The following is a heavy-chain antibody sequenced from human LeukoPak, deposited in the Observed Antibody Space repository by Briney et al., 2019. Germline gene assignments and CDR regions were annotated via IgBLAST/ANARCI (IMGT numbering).Heavy chain of an antibody. J-gene: IGHJ4*02. CDR3: AKTAIPAAITDWPYYFDY. CDR1: GFTFSSYG. V-gene: IGHV3-33*06. CDR2: IRYDGNNI. D-gene: IGHD2-2*02. Sequence: PGRSLRLSCAASGFTFSSYGMHWVRQSPGKGLEGVADIRYDGNNIYYADSVKGRFTISRDNSKNTLYLQMNSLRAEDTAVYYCAKTAIPAAITDWPYYFDYWGQGTLVTVSS.